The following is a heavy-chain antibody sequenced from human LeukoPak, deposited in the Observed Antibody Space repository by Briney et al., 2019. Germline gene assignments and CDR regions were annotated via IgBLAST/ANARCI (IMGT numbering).Heavy chain of an antibody. J-gene: IGHJ4*02. CDR2: IYVGDSDT. D-gene: IGHD3/OR15-3a*01. CDR3: GRWTTSLDY. CDR1: GXSFSTSW. V-gene: IGHV5-51*01. Sequence: GESLKISFKGSGXSFSTSWIGWVRQKPGKGLEWMGIIYVGDSDTRYRPAFQGQVTISADKSVSTAYLQWSSLKASDTAMYYCGRWTTSLDYWGQGTLVTVSS.